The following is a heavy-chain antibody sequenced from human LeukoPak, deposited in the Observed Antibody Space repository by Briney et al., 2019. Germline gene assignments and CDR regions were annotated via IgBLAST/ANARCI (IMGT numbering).Heavy chain of an antibody. J-gene: IGHJ4*02. D-gene: IGHD2-2*01. CDR1: GFSFPYG. CDR2: INQDGSEK. CDR3: ARGGTSGYSSTRHFWGGNYYFDY. Sequence: GGSLRLSCEASGFSFPYGMSWVRQAPGQGLEWVANINQDGSEKYYLDSAKGRFTISRDNARNSLYLQVNSLRAEDTAVYYCARGGTSGYSSTRHFWGGNYYFDYWGQGSLVTVSS. V-gene: IGHV3-7*01.